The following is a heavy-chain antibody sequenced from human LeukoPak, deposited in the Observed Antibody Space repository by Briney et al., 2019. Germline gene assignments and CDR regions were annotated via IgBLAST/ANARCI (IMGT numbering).Heavy chain of an antibody. D-gene: IGHD3-22*01. J-gene: IGHJ5*02. CDR3: ARDGEDSSGYYFPYNWFDP. V-gene: IGHV1-18*01. CDR2: ISAYNGNT. CDR1: GGTFSSYA. Sequence: ASVTVSCTASGGTFSSYAISWVRQAPGQGLERMGWISAYNGNTNYAQKLQGRVTMTTDTSTSTAYMELRSLRSDDTAVYYCARDGEDSSGYYFPYNWFDPWGQGTLVTVSS.